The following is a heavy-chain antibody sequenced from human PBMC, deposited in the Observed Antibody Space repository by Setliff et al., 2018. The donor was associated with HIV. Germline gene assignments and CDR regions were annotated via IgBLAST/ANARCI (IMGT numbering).Heavy chain of an antibody. CDR1: GGSISSSSYY. V-gene: IGHV4-39*07. CDR3: ARGTWIQLSALALFDY. CDR2: IYYSGST. J-gene: IGHJ4*02. Sequence: SETLSLTCTVSGGSISSSSYYWGWIRQPPGKGLEWIGSIYYSGSTYYNPSLKSRVTISVDTSKNQFSLKLSSVTAADTAVYYCARGTWIQLSALALFDYWGQGTLVTVSS. D-gene: IGHD5-18*01.